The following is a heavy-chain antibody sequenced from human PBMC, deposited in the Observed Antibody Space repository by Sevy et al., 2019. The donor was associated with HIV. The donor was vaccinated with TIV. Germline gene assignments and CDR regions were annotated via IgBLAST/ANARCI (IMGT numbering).Heavy chain of an antibody. Sequence: GGSLRLSCTASGFTCSSYDMNWVRQAPGKGLEWVSKISSSGSSIYYADSVKGRFTISRDNAKNSLNLQMNSLRAEDTAVYYCTRNGGAFDNGYDPWGQGTLVTVSS. D-gene: IGHD2-8*01. CDR2: ISSSGSSI. CDR1: GFTCSSYD. J-gene: IGHJ5*02. V-gene: IGHV3-48*03. CDR3: TRNGGAFDNGYDP.